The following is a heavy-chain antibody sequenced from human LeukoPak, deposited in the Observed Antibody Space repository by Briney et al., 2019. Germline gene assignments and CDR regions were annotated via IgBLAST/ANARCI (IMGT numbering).Heavy chain of an antibody. CDR3: AKEGSSWYEGYFDY. V-gene: IGHV3-30*02. CDR2: IRYDGSNK. J-gene: IGHJ4*02. Sequence: PGGSLRLSCAASGITFSSYGMHWVRQAPGKGLEWVAFIRYDGSNKYYADSVKGRFTISRDNSKNTLYLQMNSLRAEDTAVYYCAKEGSSWYEGYFDYWGQGTLVTVSS. D-gene: IGHD6-13*01. CDR1: GITFSSYG.